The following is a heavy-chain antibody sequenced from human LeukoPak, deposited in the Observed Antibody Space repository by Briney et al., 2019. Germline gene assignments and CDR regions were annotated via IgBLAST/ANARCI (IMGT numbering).Heavy chain of an antibody. D-gene: IGHD3-10*01. V-gene: IGHV4-61*08. CDR3: ARETGGLLWFGETIDAFDI. CDR2: IYYSGST. Sequence: SETLSLTCTVSGGSISSGGYYWSWIRQPPGKGLEWIGYIYYSGSTNYNPSLKSRVTISVDTSKNQFSLRLSSVTAADTAVYYCARETGGLLWFGETIDAFDIWGRGTMVTVSS. CDR1: GGSISSGGYY. J-gene: IGHJ3*02.